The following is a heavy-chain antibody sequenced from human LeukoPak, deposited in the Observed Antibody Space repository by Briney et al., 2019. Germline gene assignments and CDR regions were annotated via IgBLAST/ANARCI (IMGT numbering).Heavy chain of an antibody. CDR1: GFTFSSYA. V-gene: IGHV3-23*01. J-gene: IGHJ4*02. Sequence: PGGSLRLSCAASGFTFSSYAMSWVRQAPGKGLEWVSAISGSGGSTYYADSVKGRFTISRDNSRNTMYLQMNSLRAEDTAVYYCARDLLWYYGSGSGPDYWGQGTLVTVSS. CDR2: ISGSGGST. CDR3: ARDLLWYYGSGSGPDY. D-gene: IGHD3-10*01.